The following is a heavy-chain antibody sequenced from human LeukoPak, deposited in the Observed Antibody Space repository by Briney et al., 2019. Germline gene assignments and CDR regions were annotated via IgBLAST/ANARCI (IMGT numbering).Heavy chain of an antibody. D-gene: IGHD6-19*01. J-gene: IGHJ4*02. CDR2: ISYDGSNK. CDR1: GFTFSSYG. Sequence: GGSLRLSCAASGFTFSSYGMHWVRQAPGKGLEWVAVISYDGSNKYYADSVKGRFTISRDNSKNTLYLQMNSLRAEDTAVCYCAKVDGLAVAGTPFFDYWGQGTLVTVSS. CDR3: AKVDGLAVAGTPFFDY. V-gene: IGHV3-30*18.